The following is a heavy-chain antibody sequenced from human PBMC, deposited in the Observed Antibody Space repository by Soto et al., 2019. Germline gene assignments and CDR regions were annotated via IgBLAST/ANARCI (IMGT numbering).Heavy chain of an antibody. D-gene: IGHD6-19*01. CDR3: AREDSSGWHHFDY. V-gene: IGHV4-59*01. J-gene: IGHJ4*02. CDR2: IYYSGST. CDR1: GGSISSYY. Sequence: PSETLSLTCTVSGGSISSYYWSWIRQPPGKGLEWIGYIYYSGSTNYNPSLKSRVTISVDTSKNQFSLKLSSVTAADTAVYYCAREDSSGWHHFDYWGQGTLVTVSP.